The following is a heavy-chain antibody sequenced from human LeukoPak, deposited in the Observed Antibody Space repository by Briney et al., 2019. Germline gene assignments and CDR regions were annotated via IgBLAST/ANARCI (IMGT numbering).Heavy chain of an antibody. CDR1: GGTFSSYA. J-gene: IGHJ6*02. Sequence: GSSVKVSCKASGGTFSSYAISWVRQAPGQGLEWMGRIIPILGIANYAQKFQGRVTITADKSTSTAYMELSSLRSEDTAVYYCARDKEQQLVRGYHGMDVWGQGTTVTVSS. CDR3: ARDKEQQLVRGYHGMDV. V-gene: IGHV1-69*04. D-gene: IGHD6-13*01. CDR2: IIPILGIA.